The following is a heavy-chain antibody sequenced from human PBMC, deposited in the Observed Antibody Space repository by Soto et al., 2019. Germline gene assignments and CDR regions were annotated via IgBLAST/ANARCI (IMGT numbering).Heavy chain of an antibody. CDR3: ARGREAVDTGYYYGMDV. CDR2: INHSGST. J-gene: IGHJ6*02. D-gene: IGHD5-18*01. Sequence: QVQLQQWGAGLLKPSETLSLTCAVYGGSFSGYYWSWNRQPPGKGLEWIGEINHSGSTNYNPSLKSRVTISVDTSKNQFSLKLSSVTAADTAVYYCARGREAVDTGYYYGMDVWGQGTTVTVSS. CDR1: GGSFSGYY. V-gene: IGHV4-34*01.